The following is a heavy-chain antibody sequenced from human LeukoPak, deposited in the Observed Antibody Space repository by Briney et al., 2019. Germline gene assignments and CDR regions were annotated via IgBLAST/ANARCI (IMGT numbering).Heavy chain of an antibody. V-gene: IGHV3-48*03. CDR3: ATARPAEYSGYDFWFAPNFDY. CDR1: GFTFSSYE. Sequence: GGSLRLSCAASGFTFSSYEMNWVRQAPGKGLEWVSYISSSGSTIYYADSVKGRFTISRDNSKNTLYLQMNSLRAEDTAVYYCATARPAEYSGYDFWFAPNFDYWGQGTLVTVSS. D-gene: IGHD5-12*01. J-gene: IGHJ4*02. CDR2: ISSSGSTI.